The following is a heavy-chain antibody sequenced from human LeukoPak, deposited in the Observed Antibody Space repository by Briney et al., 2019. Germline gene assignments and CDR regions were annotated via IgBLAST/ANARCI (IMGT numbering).Heavy chain of an antibody. CDR3: AALGDSIY. CDR2: IGHAGDT. D-gene: IGHD1-26*01. J-gene: IGHJ4*02. V-gene: IGHV3-13*01. Sequence: RGGSLRLSCAASGFAFSSYDMHWVRQVSGKGLEWVSAIGHAGDTYYADSVKGRFTISREDAKNYFFLQMNSLRAGDTAVYFCAALGDSIYWGQGTLVTVSS. CDR1: GFAFSSYD.